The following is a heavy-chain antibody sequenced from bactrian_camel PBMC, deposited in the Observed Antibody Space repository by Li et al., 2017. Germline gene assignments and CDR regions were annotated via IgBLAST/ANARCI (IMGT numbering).Heavy chain of an antibody. CDR3: AADSDGSWYPDFGY. CDR2: IANDGGRT. V-gene: IGHV3S31*01. Sequence: DVQLVESGGGSVQAGGSLRLSCAASGFTFTTVAMAWVRQAPGKGLEWVSAIANDGGRTHYADSVKGRFTISRDNAKNTLYLQMSSLKPEDTAMYYCAADSDGSWYPDFGYWGQGTQVTVS. CDR1: GFTFTTVA. D-gene: IGHD6*01. J-gene: IGHJ6*01.